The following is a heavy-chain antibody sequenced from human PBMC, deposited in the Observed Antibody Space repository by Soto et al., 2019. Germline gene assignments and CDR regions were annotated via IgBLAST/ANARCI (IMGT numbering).Heavy chain of an antibody. D-gene: IGHD3-22*01. CDR1: GYTFTSYG. CDR2: LSAYNGNT. CDR3: ARALNDITMIVVLDY. Sequence: ASVKVSCKASGYTFTSYGISWVRQAPLQGLEWMGWLSAYNGNTNYAQKLQGRVTMTTDTSTSTAYMELRSLRSDDTAVYYCARALNDITMIVVLDYWGQGTLVTVSS. V-gene: IGHV1-18*01. J-gene: IGHJ4*02.